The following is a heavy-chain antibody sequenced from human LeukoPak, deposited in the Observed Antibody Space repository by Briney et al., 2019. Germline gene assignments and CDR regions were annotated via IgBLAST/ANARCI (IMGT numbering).Heavy chain of an antibody. V-gene: IGHV4-39*01. J-gene: IGHJ6*03. CDR2: IYYSGST. CDR1: GGSISSSSYY. D-gene: IGHD2-2*01. CDR3: ARQMDRIVVVPAAIRRIYYMDV. Sequence: PSETLSLTCTVSGGSISSSSYYWGWIRQPPGKGLEWIGSIYYSGSTYYNPSLKSRVTISVDTSKNQFSLKLSSVTAADTAVYYCARQMDRIVVVPAAIRRIYYMDVWGKGTTVTISS.